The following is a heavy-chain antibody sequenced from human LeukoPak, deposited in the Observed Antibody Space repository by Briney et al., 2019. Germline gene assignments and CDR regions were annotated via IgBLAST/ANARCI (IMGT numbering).Heavy chain of an antibody. CDR2: IRYDGSNK. V-gene: IGHV3-30*02. CDR3: ATYDILTGCRRPDY. Sequence: GGSLRLSCAASGFTFSSYDMHWVRQAPGKGLEWVALIRYDGSNKYYADSVKGRFTISRDNSKNTLYLQMNSLGAEDTAVYYCATYDILTGCRRPDYWGQGTLVTVSS. D-gene: IGHD3-9*01. CDR1: GFTFSSYD. J-gene: IGHJ4*02.